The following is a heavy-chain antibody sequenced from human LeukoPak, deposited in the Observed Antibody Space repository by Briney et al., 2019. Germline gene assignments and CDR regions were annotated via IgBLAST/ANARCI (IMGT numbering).Heavy chain of an antibody. D-gene: IGHD6-19*01. CDR1: GYTLTELS. CDR3: ATDSSGWYRAFDI. V-gene: IGHV1-24*01. J-gene: IGHJ3*02. CDR2: FDPEDGET. Sequence: ASVKVSCTVSGYTLTELSMHWVRQAPGKGLEWMGGFDPEDGETIYAQKFQGRVTMTEDTSTDTAYMELSSLRSEDTAVYYCATDSSGWYRAFDIWGQGTMVTVSS.